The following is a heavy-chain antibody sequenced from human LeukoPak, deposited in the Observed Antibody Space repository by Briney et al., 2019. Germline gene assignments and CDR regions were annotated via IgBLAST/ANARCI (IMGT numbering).Heavy chain of an antibody. J-gene: IGHJ3*02. D-gene: IGHD3-22*01. CDR2: ISGDGSTT. V-gene: IGHV3-74*01. Sequence: PGGSLRLSCVASGFTFSTYWMHWVRQDPGKGLVWVSRISGDGSTTTYADSVKGRFTISRDNSKNSLYLQMHSLRTEDTALYYCAKFWDSSGYYEPGGNVFDIWGQGTMVTVSS. CDR1: GFTFSTYW. CDR3: AKFWDSSGYYEPGGNVFDI.